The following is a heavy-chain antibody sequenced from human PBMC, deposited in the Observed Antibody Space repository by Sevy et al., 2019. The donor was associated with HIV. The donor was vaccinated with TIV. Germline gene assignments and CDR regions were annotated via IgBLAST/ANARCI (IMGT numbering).Heavy chain of an antibody. V-gene: IGHV3-30*02. D-gene: IGHD4-17*01. Sequence: GGSLRLSCAASGFIFKSYGMHWVRQAPVKGLEWVTFIRNDGSTKYYADSVRGRFTASRDNPKNTLYLQMNSLRPEDTAVYYCVKGPHPAVTTSYALDVWGQGTTVTVSS. CDR2: IRNDGSTK. J-gene: IGHJ6*02. CDR1: GFIFKSYG. CDR3: VKGPHPAVTTSYALDV.